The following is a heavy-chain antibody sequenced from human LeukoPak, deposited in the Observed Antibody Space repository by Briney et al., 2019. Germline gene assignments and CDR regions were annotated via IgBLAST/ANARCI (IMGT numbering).Heavy chain of an antibody. CDR3: ARNLWFGEFNDAFDI. V-gene: IGHV3-23*01. D-gene: IGHD3-10*01. Sequence: GGSLRLSCAASGFTFSSHGINWVRQAPGKGLEWVSGISPSGSISYYADSVKGRFTISRDNAQNSLYLQMNSLRAEDTAVYYCARNLWFGEFNDAFDIWGQGTMVTVSS. CDR2: ISPSGSIS. CDR1: GFTFSSHG. J-gene: IGHJ3*02.